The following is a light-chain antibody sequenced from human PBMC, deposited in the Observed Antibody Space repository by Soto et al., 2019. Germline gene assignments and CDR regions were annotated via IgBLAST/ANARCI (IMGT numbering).Light chain of an antibody. CDR2: ESS. CDR1: ISDVGSSGP. V-gene: IGLV2-23*01. J-gene: IGLJ1*01. Sequence: QSALTQPASESWSPGQSITISCSGSISDVGSSGPVSWYQHHPGQVPKLIIYESSRRPSGVSSRFSGSKTGNTASLTITGLQAEDEANYYCCSYVGARTYVFGTGTKVTVL. CDR3: CSYVGARTYV.